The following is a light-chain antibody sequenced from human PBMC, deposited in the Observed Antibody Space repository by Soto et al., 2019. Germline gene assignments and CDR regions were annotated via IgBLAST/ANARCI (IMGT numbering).Light chain of an antibody. CDR1: QGIRNY. CDR2: AAS. Sequence: DLQMTQSPSSLSASVGDRVTITCRASQGIRNYLAWYQQKPGKVPKLLIYAASTLQSGVPSRFSGSGSGTDFTLTISSLQPEDVATYYCQKYNSPPVTFGGGTKVEIK. CDR3: QKYNSPPVT. J-gene: IGKJ4*01. V-gene: IGKV1-27*01.